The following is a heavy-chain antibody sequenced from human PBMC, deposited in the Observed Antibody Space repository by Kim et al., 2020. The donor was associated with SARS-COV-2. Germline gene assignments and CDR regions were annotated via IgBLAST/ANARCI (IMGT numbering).Heavy chain of an antibody. J-gene: IGHJ4*02. CDR1: GFTFSSYE. V-gene: IGHV3-48*03. CDR2: ISSSGSTI. CDR3: ASLFGYSYGL. D-gene: IGHD5-18*01. Sequence: GGSLRLSCAASGFTFSSYEMNWVRQAPGKGLEWVSYISSSGSTIYYADSVKGRFTISRDNAKNSLYLQMNSLGAEDTAVYYCASLFGYSYGLWGQGTLVTVSS.